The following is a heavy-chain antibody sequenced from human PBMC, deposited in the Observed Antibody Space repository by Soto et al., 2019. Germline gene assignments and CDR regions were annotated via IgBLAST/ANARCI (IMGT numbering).Heavy chain of an antibody. CDR2: IYWDDGK. V-gene: IGHV2-5*02. Sequence: SGPTLVNPTPPLTLTCVFSGFSLNTGGVTVGRIRQPPGKALEWVALIYWDDGKRYSPSLKSRLTITEETSRNQVVLTMTNVDPEDTATYFCAHSPAPRVYFQHWGEGTLVTVSS. CDR1: GFSLNTGGVT. D-gene: IGHD3-10*01. CDR3: AHSPAPRVYFQH. J-gene: IGHJ1*01.